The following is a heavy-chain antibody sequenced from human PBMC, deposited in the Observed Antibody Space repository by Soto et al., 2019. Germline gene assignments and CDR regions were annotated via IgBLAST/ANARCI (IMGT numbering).Heavy chain of an antibody. J-gene: IGHJ4*02. Sequence: GGSLRLSCVASGFTFSRYAMNWVRQAPGKGLEWVSGISANSDNTNYADSVKGRFTISRDNAKNTLHLQMNSLRAEDTAVYYCARDGSSSSWYFAYWGQGTLVTVSS. D-gene: IGHD6-13*01. V-gene: IGHV3-23*01. CDR3: ARDGSSSSWYFAY. CDR2: ISANSDNT. CDR1: GFTFSRYA.